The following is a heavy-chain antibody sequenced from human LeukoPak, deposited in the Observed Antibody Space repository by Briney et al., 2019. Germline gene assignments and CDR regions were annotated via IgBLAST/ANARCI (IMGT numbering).Heavy chain of an antibody. Sequence: PSETLSLTCAVSGGSISSGSYSWSWIRQPPGKGLEWIGYIYPRGSTYYNPSLKSRVILSLDKSANQYSLNLSSVTAADTAVYYCARFSPRAMGNYLDFWGQGTLVTVSS. CDR3: ARFSPRAMGNYLDF. D-gene: IGHD7-27*01. J-gene: IGHJ4*02. V-gene: IGHV4-30-2*01. CDR1: GGSISSGSYS. CDR2: IYPRGST.